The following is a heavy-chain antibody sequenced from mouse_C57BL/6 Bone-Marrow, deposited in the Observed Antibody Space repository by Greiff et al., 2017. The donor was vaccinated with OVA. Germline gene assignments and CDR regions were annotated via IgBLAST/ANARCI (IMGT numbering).Heavy chain of an antibody. Sequence: VQLQQSGGGLVQPGGSLSLSCAASGFTFTDYYMSWVRQPPGKALEWLGFIRNKANGYTTEYSASVKGRFTISRDNSQSILYLQMNALRAEDSATYYCARYGYGSYFDYWGQGTTLTVSS. CDR2: IRNKANGYTT. D-gene: IGHD2-1*01. J-gene: IGHJ2*01. CDR3: ARYGYGSYFDY. CDR1: GFTFTDYY. V-gene: IGHV7-3*01.